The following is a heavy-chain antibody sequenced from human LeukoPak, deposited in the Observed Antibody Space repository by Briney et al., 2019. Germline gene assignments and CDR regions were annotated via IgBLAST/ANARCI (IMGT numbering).Heavy chain of an antibody. CDR1: GFTFRSYG. V-gene: IGHV3-23*01. CDR2: ISGSGGST. Sequence: GGTLRLSCAASGFTFRSYGMNWVRQAPGKGLEWVSAISGSGGSTYYADSVKGRFTISRDNSKNTLYLQMNSLRAEDTAVYYCAKGIVYYDSSEYYYYYYMDVWGKGTTVTISS. CDR3: AKGIVYYDSSEYYYYYYMDV. D-gene: IGHD3-22*01. J-gene: IGHJ6*03.